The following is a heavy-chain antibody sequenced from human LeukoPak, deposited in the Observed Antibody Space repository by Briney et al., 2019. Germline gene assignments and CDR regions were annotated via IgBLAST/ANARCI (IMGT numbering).Heavy chain of an antibody. J-gene: IGHJ4*02. CDR3: ARRGAVPGTFDD. Sequence: GRSLRLSCAASAFTFSSYWMSWVRHAPGEGLEWVANINQDGREKYYVDSVKGRFTIPRENPKNTLYLQMSSLRAEDTAVYYCARRGAVPGTFDDWGRGTLFTVSS. D-gene: IGHD6-19*01. V-gene: IGHV3-7*01. CDR2: INQDGREK. CDR1: AFTFSSYW.